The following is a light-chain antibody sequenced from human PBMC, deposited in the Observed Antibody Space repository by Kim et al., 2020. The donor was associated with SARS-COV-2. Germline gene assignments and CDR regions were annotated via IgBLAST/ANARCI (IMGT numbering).Light chain of an antibody. J-gene: IGLJ2*01. CDR1: KLGDKY. Sequence: VSPGQTANITCSGDKLGDKYASWYQQKPGQPPVLVIYQDSKRPSGIPERFSGSNSGNTATLTISGTQAMDEADYYCQTWDSSTDVVFGGGTQLTVL. V-gene: IGLV3-1*01. CDR3: QTWDSSTDVV. CDR2: QDS.